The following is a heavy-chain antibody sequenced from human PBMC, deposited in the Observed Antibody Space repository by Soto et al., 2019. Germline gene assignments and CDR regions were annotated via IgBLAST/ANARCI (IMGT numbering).Heavy chain of an antibody. CDR3: ARAIAVAGLHAY. Sequence: EVQLVESGGGLVQPGGSLRLSCAASGISVSANYMSWVRQAPGKGLEWVSVIYSGGSTYSADSVKGRFTISRDNSKNTGYLQMNGLRADDTAVYYCARAIAVAGLHAYCGQGTLVTVSS. D-gene: IGHD6-19*01. V-gene: IGHV3-66*01. CDR1: GISVSANY. J-gene: IGHJ4*02. CDR2: IYSGGST.